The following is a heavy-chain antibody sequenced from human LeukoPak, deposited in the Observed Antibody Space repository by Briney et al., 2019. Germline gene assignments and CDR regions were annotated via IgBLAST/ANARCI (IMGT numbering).Heavy chain of an antibody. CDR3: ARNDYGDPRAY. J-gene: IGHJ4*02. V-gene: IGHV3-23*01. CDR2: ISGSGGST. CDR1: GFTFSSYA. Sequence: GGSLRLSCAASGFTFSSYAMSWVRQAPGKGLEWVSAISGSGGSTYYADSVKGRFTISRDNSKNTLYLQMNSLRAEDTAVYYCARNDYGDPRAYWGQGTLVTVSS. D-gene: IGHD4-17*01.